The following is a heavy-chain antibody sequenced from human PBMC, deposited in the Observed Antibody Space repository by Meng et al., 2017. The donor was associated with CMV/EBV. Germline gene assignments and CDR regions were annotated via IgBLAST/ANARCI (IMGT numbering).Heavy chain of an antibody. D-gene: IGHD1-26*01. CDR1: GFTFSSYG. V-gene: IGHV3-30*02. CDR3: AREAHEGSYNWFDP. J-gene: IGHJ5*02. CDR2: IRYDGSNK. Sequence: GGSLRLSCAASGFTFSSYGMHWVRQAPGEGLEWVAFIRYDGSNKYYADSVKGRFTISRDNSKNTLYLQMNSLRAEDTAVYYCAREAHEGSYNWFDPWGQGTLVTVSS.